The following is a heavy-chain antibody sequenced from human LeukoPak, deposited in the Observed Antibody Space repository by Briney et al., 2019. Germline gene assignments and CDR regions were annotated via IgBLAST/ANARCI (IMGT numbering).Heavy chain of an antibody. Sequence: SGTLSLTCTVSGGSISSYYWSWIRQPPGKGLEWIGYIYYSGSTNYNPSLKSRVTISVDTSKNQFSLKLGSVTAADTAVYYCARGEAHFDYWGQGTLVTVSS. CDR3: ARGEAHFDY. J-gene: IGHJ4*02. CDR2: IYYSGST. CDR1: GGSISSYY. V-gene: IGHV4-59*01. D-gene: IGHD3-16*01.